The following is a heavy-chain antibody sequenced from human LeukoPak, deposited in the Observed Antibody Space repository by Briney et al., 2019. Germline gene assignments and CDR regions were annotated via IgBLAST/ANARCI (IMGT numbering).Heavy chain of an antibody. D-gene: IGHD6-19*01. CDR1: GFTFSNYV. Sequence: GGSLRLSCAASGFTFSNYVLSWVRQAPGTGLEWVSAISGSGATTYYADSVKGRFTTSRDNSKNTRYLQMNSLRAEDTAVYYCASAYSSGWYGGYWGQGTLVTVSS. J-gene: IGHJ4*02. V-gene: IGHV3-23*01. CDR3: ASAYSSGWYGGY. CDR2: ISGSGATT.